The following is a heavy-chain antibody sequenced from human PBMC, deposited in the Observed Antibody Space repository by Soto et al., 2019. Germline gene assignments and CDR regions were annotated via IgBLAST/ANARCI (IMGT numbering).Heavy chain of an antibody. CDR2: IYTGDSDT. J-gene: IGHJ4*02. CDR1: GYSFTSYW. V-gene: IGHV5-51*01. Sequence: GESLKISCKGSGYSFTSYWIGWVRQVPGKGLEWMGIIYTGDSDTRYSPSFQGQVTISADKSITKDTSKNQVVLTMTSMDPVDTATYYCAHDNSDWYGFDYWGQGTLVTVSS. CDR3: TATYYCAHDNSDWYGFDY. D-gene: IGHD6-19*01.